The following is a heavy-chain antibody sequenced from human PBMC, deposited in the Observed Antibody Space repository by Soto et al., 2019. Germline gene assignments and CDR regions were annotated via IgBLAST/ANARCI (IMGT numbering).Heavy chain of an antibody. CDR3: AASRTSASGSPIAY. J-gene: IGHJ4*02. CDR1: GFTFTNYA. Sequence: QVQLVESGGGVGQPGRSLRLSCAASGFTFTNYAMHWVRQAPGKGLEWVAVISNDGNTRYYAESVKGRFSISRDNLNNTLYVQVNTLKNEATDVYYCAASRTSASGSPIAYWGQGTLVTVSS. CDR2: ISNDGNTR. V-gene: IGHV3-30*04. D-gene: IGHD5-12*01.